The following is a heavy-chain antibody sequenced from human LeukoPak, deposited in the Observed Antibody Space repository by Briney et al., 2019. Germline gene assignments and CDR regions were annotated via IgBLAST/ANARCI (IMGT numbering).Heavy chain of an antibody. J-gene: IGHJ4*02. CDR2: IIPIFGTA. V-gene: IGHV1-69*13. D-gene: IGHD3-10*01. CDR1: GDTFSSYA. CDR3: ARARSGSYYNGYYFDY. Sequence: SVKVSCKASGDTFSSYAISWVRQAPGQGLEWMGGIIPIFGTANYAQKFQGRVTITADESTSTAYMELSSLRSEDTAVYYCARARSGSYYNGYYFDYWGQGTLVTVSS.